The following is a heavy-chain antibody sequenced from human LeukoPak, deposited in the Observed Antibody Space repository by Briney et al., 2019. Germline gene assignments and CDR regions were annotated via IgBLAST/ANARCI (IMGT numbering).Heavy chain of an antibody. J-gene: IGHJ4*02. CDR3: AKGRDYGDF. CDR1: GFTFSSYW. Sequence: GGSLRLSCTVSGFTFSSYWMTWVRQVPGKGLQWVANINQDGREKYYMDSMKGRLNISRDNTENSVFLQLTSLRPKDTGIYFCAKGRDYGDFWGQGTLVAVSS. CDR2: INQDGREK. V-gene: IGHV3-7*01.